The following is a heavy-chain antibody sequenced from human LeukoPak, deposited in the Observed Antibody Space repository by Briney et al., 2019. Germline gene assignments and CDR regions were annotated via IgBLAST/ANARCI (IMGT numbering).Heavy chain of an antibody. CDR1: GFIVSSNY. CDR3: ARETITGYYRSVGSD. D-gene: IGHD3-9*01. V-gene: IGHV3-53*01. CDR2: IYSGGST. J-gene: IGHJ4*02. Sequence: GGSLRLSCAASGFIVSSNYMSWVRQAPGKGLEWVSVIYSGGSTNYADSVKGRFTISRDNSKNTAYLQMNNLRAEDTAVYYCARETITGYYRSVGSDWGQGTLVTVSS.